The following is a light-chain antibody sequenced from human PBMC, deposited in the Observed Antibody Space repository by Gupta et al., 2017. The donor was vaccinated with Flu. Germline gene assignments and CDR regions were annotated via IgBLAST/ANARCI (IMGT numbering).Light chain of an antibody. CDR2: VDP. J-gene: IGKJ4*01. CDR1: QSLKQGGHSY. CDR3: RQTVQAPFT. V-gene: IGKV2-28*01. Sequence: DIVMTQSPLSLPVSPGEPAYISCRSSQSLKQGGHSYVNWYLKKPGQPPQLLIRVDPGRASGVPDRFSGSGSGTDYTLRISRVEAEDVGVYYCRQTVQAPFTFGGGTKVEIK.